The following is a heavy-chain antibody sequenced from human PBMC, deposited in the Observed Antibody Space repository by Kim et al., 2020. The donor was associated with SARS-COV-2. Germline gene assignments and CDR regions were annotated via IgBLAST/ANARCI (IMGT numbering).Heavy chain of an antibody. D-gene: IGHD4-17*01. CDR3: ARDYVDYGYY. CDR2: ISYDGSNK. CDR1: GFTFSSYA. V-gene: IGHV3-30*04. Sequence: GGSLRLSCAASGFTFSSYAMHWVRQAPGKGLEWVAVISYDGSNKYYADSAKGRFTISRDNSKNKLSLQMNSLRAEDTAESYCARDYVDYGYYWGQGTLVT. J-gene: IGHJ4*02.